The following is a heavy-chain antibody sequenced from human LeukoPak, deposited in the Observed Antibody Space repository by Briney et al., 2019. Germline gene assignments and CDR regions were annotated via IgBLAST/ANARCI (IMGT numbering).Heavy chain of an antibody. CDR2: INHSGST. CDR3: ARRLRRKVYSRYFDY. J-gene: IGHJ4*02. Sequence: SGTLSLTCAVSGGSISSSNWWSWVRQPPGKGLEWIGEINHSGSTNYNPSLKSRVTISVDTSKNQFSLKLSSVTAADTAVYYCARRLRRKVYSRYFDYWGQGTLVTVSS. CDR1: GGSISSSNW. V-gene: IGHV4-4*02. D-gene: IGHD1-14*01.